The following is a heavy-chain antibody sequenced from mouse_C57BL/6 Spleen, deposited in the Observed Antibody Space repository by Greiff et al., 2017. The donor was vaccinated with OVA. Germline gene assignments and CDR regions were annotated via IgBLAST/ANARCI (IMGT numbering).Heavy chain of an antibody. CDR1: GFTFSSYG. CDR3: AREELGQGRLLWYVDV. CDR2: ISSGGSYT. V-gene: IGHV5-6*01. D-gene: IGHD4-1*01. Sequence: EVQLVESGGDLVKPGGSLKLSCAASGFTFSSYGMSWVRQTPDKRLEWVATISSGGSYTYYPDSVKGRFTISRNNAKNTLYLQMSSLKSEDTAMYYCAREELGQGRLLWYVDVWGTGTTVTVSS. J-gene: IGHJ1*03.